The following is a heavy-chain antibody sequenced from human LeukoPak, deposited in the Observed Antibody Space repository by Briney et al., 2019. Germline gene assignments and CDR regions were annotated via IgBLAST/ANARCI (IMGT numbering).Heavy chain of an antibody. Sequence: SETLSLTRTVSGGSISSYYWSWIRQPPGKGLEWIGYIYYSGSTNYNPSLKSRVTISVDTSRNQFSLQLSSVTAADTAVYYCARDNCSGGSCYSVNWFDPWGQGTLVTVSS. CDR1: GGSISSYY. J-gene: IGHJ5*02. D-gene: IGHD2-15*01. V-gene: IGHV4-59*01. CDR3: ARDNCSGGSCYSVNWFDP. CDR2: IYYSGST.